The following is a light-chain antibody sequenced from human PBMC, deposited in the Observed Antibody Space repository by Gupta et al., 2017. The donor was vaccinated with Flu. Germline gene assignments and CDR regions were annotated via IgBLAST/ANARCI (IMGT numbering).Light chain of an antibody. J-gene: IGLJ1*01. CDR3: SSYVSVSNYV. CDR2: EVS. V-gene: IGLV2-14*01. Sequence: ALTQPASVSGSPGQSITISSTGTRSDVGGYKYVSWYQHNPGRAPKLIIYEVSNRPSGISNRFSGSKSGNTASLTISGRRAEDEGNYYCSSYVSVSNYVFGTGTTVTVL. CDR1: RSDVGGYKY.